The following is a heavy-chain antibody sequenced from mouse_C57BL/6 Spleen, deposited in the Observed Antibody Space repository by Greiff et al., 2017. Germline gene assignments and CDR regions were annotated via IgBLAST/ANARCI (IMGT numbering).Heavy chain of an antibody. CDR1: GFTFTDYY. V-gene: IGHV7-3*01. CDR3: ARSLLRYFDY. J-gene: IGHJ2*01. D-gene: IGHD1-1*01. Sequence: EVQLVESGGGLVQPGGSLSLSCAASGFTFTDYYMSWVRQPPGKALEWLGFIRNKANGYTTEYSASVKGRFTISRYNSQSILYLQMNALRAEDSATYYCARSLLRYFDYWGQGTTRTVSS. CDR2: IRNKANGYTT.